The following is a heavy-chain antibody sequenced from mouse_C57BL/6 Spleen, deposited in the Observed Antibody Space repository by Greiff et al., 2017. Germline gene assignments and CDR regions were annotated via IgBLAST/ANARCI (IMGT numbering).Heavy chain of an antibody. V-gene: IGHV1-82*01. CDR1: GYAFSSSW. Sequence: QVQLKQSGPELVKPGASVKISCKASGYAFSSSWMNWVKQRPGKGLEWIGRIYPGDGDTNYNGKFKGKATLTADKSSSTAYMQLSSLTSEDSAVYCCARESYYGNYLYYAMDYWGQGTSVTVSS. CDR2: IYPGDGDT. CDR3: ARESYYGNYLYYAMDY. J-gene: IGHJ4*01. D-gene: IGHD2-1*01.